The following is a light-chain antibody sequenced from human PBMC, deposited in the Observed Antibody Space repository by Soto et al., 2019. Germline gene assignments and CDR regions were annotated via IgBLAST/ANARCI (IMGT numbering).Light chain of an antibody. Sequence: EIVLTQSPGTLSLSPGERATLSCRARQSVSSTYLAWYQQKPGQAPRLLIYGASSRATGIPDRFSGSGSGTDFTLTISRLEPEEFAVYYCQQYGSSPLFAFGPGTKVEI. CDR3: QQYGSSPLFA. CDR1: QSVSSTY. V-gene: IGKV3-20*01. J-gene: IGKJ3*01. CDR2: GAS.